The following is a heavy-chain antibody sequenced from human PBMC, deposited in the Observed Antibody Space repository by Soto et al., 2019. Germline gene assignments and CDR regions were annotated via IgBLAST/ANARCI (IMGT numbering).Heavy chain of an antibody. CDR2: INPSGGST. V-gene: IGHV1-46*03. CDR3: ARVRDYYGSGSYAFDY. Sequence: QVQLVQSGAEVKKPGASVKVSCKASGYTFTSYYMHWVRQAPGQGLEWMGIINPSGGSTSYAQKFQGRVTMTRDTSTSTVYMGLSSLRSEDTAVYYCARVRDYYGSGSYAFDYWGQGTLVTVSS. CDR1: GYTFTSYY. J-gene: IGHJ4*02. D-gene: IGHD3-10*01.